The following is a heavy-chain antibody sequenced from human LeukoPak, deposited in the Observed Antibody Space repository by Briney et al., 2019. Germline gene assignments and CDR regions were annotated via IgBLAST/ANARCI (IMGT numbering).Heavy chain of an antibody. CDR1: GFTFSSYW. D-gene: IGHD5-24*01. V-gene: IGHV3-74*01. J-gene: IGHJ4*02. CDR3: AREMSTGGFDY. Sequence: GRSLRLSCAASGFTFSSYWMHWVRQAPGKGLVWVSHINSDGSSTNYADSVKGRFTISRDNAKNTLYLQMNSLRAEDTAVYYCAREMSTGGFDYWGQGTLVTVSS. CDR2: INSDGSST.